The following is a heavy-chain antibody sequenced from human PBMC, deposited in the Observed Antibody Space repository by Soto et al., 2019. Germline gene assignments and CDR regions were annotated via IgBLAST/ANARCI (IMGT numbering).Heavy chain of an antibody. V-gene: IGHV1-8*01. CDR2: MNPNSGNT. CDR1: GYTFTSYD. Sequence: GASVKVSCKASGYTFTSYDINWVRQATGQGLEWMGWMNPNSGNTGYAQKFQGRVTMTRNTSISTAYMELSSLRSEETAVYYCAESWGELLRFDIWGQGTMVTVSS. CDR3: AESWGELLRFDI. D-gene: IGHD1-26*01. J-gene: IGHJ3*02.